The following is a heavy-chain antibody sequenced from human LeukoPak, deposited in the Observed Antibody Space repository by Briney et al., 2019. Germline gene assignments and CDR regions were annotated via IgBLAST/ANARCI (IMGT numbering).Heavy chain of an antibody. CDR2: IRSKANNYAT. Sequence: GGSLRLSCAASGFTFSGSAMHWVRQASGKGLEWVGRIRSKANNYATAYAASVKGRFTISRDDSKNTACLQMNSLKTEDTAVYYCTGINDYYFDYWGQGTLVTVSS. V-gene: IGHV3-73*01. J-gene: IGHJ4*02. CDR3: TGINDYYFDY. CDR1: GFTFSGSA. D-gene: IGHD2-21*02.